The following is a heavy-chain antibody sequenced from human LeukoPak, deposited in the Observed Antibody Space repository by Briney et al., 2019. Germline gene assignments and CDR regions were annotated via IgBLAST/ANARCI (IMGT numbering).Heavy chain of an antibody. D-gene: IGHD1-26*01. CDR1: GFTFSTDN. Sequence: GGFVRLSCAASGFTFSTDNMNWVRQAPGKGLERVSSISSSSSTIYYADSVKGRFTISRDNAKNSLYLQMNSLRAEDTAVYYCATLYSGSYDYWGQGTLVTVSS. V-gene: IGHV3-48*01. CDR2: ISSSSSTI. CDR3: ATLYSGSYDY. J-gene: IGHJ4*02.